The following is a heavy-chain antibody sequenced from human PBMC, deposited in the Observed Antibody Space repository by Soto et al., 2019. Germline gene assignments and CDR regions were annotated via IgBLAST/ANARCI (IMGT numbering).Heavy chain of an antibody. Sequence: ASVKVSCKASGYTFTSYAIHWVRQAPGQRLEWMGWIIADSGNTKYSQKFQGRVTITRDVSANTASLELISLRSEDTAVYYCARGSGSFFPYFNYWSQGTLVTVSS. J-gene: IGHJ4*02. D-gene: IGHD1-26*01. V-gene: IGHV1-3*01. CDR1: GYTFTSYA. CDR3: ARGSGSFFPYFNY. CDR2: IIADSGNT.